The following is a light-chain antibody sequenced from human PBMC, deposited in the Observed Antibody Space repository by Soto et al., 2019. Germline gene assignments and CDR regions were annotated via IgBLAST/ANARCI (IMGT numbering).Light chain of an antibody. V-gene: IGKV1-5*01. CDR3: QQYKIYSQT. CDR2: DAS. J-gene: IGKJ1*01. Sequence: DIPMTQSPSTLSASVGDRVTITCRASQSISNWLAWYQQRPGKAPKLLIYDASTLESGVPSRFSGSGSGTEFTLTISSLQPDDFATYYCQQYKIYSQTFGQGTKVDIK. CDR1: QSISNW.